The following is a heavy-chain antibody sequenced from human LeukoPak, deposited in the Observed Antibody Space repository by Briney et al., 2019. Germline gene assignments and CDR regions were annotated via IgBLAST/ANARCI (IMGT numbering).Heavy chain of an antibody. CDR1: GFTFSSYW. Sequence: PGGSLRLSCAASGFTFSSYWMHWVRQAPGKGLVWVSRINSDGSSTSYADSVKGRFTISRDNAKNTLYLQMNSLRAEDTAVYYCARERGVYGDYPSGAYNWFDPWGQGALVTVSS. CDR2: INSDGSST. V-gene: IGHV3-74*01. D-gene: IGHD4-17*01. CDR3: ARERGVYGDYPSGAYNWFDP. J-gene: IGHJ5*02.